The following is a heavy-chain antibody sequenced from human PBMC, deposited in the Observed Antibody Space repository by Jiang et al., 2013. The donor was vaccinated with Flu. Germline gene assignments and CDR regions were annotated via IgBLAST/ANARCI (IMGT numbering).Heavy chain of an antibody. J-gene: IGHJ3*01. CDR3: TTDPRF. CDR2: IKSERDGGTI. Sequence: CAASGFHFSTTWMSWVRQAPGKGPEWVARIKSERDGGTIDYIAPVKGRFTISRDDSEDTVFLQMNSLKPEDTGIYYCTTDPRFWGQGTAVTVSS. CDR1: GFHFSTTW. V-gene: IGHV3-15*01.